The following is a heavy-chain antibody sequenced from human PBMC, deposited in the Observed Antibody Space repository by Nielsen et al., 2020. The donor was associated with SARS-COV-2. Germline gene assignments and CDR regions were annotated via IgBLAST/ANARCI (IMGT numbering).Heavy chain of an antibody. CDR1: GFTFSGSA. D-gene: IGHD1-26*01. J-gene: IGHJ4*02. CDR3: TRRGSGSYKDDY. Sequence: GGSLRPSCAASGFTFSGSAMHWVRQASGKGLEWVGRIRSKANSYATAYAASVKGRFTISRDDSKNTAYLQMNSLKTEDTAVYYCTRRGSGSYKDDYWGQGTLVTVSS. CDR2: IRSKANSYAT. V-gene: IGHV3-73*01.